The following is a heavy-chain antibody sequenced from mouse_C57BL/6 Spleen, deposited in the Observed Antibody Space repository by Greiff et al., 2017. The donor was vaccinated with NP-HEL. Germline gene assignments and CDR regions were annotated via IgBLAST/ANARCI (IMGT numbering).Heavy chain of an antibody. D-gene: IGHD2-12*01. CDR2: IDPSDSYT. CDR1: GYTFTSYW. V-gene: IGHV1-50*01. J-gene: IGHJ4*01. CDR3: ARRDDAYYYAMDY. Sequence: QVQLQQPGAELVKPGASVKLSCKASGYTFTSYWMQWVKQRPGQGLEWIGEIDPSDSYTNYNQKFKGKATLTVDTSSSTAYMQLSSLTSEDSAVYYCARRDDAYYYAMDYWGQGTSVTVSS.